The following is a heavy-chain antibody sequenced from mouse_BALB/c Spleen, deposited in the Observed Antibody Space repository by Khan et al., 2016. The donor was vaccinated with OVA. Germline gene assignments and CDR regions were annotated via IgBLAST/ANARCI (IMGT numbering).Heavy chain of an antibody. CDR1: GFSLTDYG. CDR3: STPFYAYYYAMDY. D-gene: IGHD2-10*01. Sequence: QVQLKQSGPGLVAPSQSLNITCTVSGFSLTDYGVSWIRQPPGKGLEWLEIIRGGGTTYYNSALKYRLSISKDNSKSQVLLKLNSLQTDDSAIDYFSTPFYAYYYAMDYWGQGTSVTVSS. V-gene: IGHV2-6-5*01. J-gene: IGHJ4*01. CDR2: IRGGGTT.